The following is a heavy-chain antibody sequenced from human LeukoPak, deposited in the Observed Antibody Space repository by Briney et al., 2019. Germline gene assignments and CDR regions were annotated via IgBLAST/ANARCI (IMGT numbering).Heavy chain of an antibody. Sequence: GGSLRLSCAASGFTFSSYAMSSVRQTPGKGLEWVSAISGSGGSTYYADSVKGRFTIYRDNSKNTLYLQMNSLRAEDTAVYYCATSRLPYYYDSSGYYSRYYFDYWGQGTLVTVSS. CDR3: ATSRLPYYYDSSGYYSRYYFDY. CDR2: ISGSGGST. V-gene: IGHV3-23*01. D-gene: IGHD3-22*01. CDR1: GFTFSSYA. J-gene: IGHJ4*02.